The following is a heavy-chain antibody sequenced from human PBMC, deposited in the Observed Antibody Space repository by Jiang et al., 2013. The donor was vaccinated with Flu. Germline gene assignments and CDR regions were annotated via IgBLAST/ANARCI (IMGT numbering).Heavy chain of an antibody. V-gene: IGHV4-39*01. Sequence: GPGLVKPSETLSLTCTVSGGSISSSSYYWGWIRQPPGKGLEWIGSIYYSGSTYYNPSLKSRVTISVDTSKNQFSLKLSSVTAADTAVYYCARLVPVRYFDYWGQGTLVTVSS. CDR2: IYYSGST. J-gene: IGHJ4*02. CDR3: ARLVPVRYFDY. CDR1: GGSISSSSYY. D-gene: IGHD3-10*01.